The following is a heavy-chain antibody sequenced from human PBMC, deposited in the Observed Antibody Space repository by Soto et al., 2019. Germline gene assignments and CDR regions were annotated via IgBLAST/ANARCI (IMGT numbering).Heavy chain of an antibody. D-gene: IGHD6-6*01. CDR1: GFTFSSYE. CDR3: ARGGKSIAALYYYYMDV. CDR2: ISSSGSTI. J-gene: IGHJ6*03. V-gene: IGHV3-48*03. Sequence: GGSLRLSCAASGFTFSSYEMNWVRQAPGKGLEWVSYISSSGSTIYYADSVKGRFTISRDNAKNSLYLQMNSLRAEDTAVYYCARGGKSIAALYYYYMDVWGKGTTVTVSS.